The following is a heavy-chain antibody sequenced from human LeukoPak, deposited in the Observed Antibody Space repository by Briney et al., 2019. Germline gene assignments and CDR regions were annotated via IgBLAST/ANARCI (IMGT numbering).Heavy chain of an antibody. D-gene: IGHD6-13*01. J-gene: IGHJ3*02. V-gene: IGHV3-9*01. CDR1: GFTFDDYA. CDR2: ISWNSGSI. Sequence: GGSLRLSCAASGFTFDDYAMHWVRQAPGKGLEWVSGISWNSGSIGYADSVKGRFTVSRDNAKNSLYLQMNSLRAEDTALYYCAKDMFPIAAAGNDAFDIWGQGTMVTVSS. CDR3: AKDMFPIAAAGNDAFDI.